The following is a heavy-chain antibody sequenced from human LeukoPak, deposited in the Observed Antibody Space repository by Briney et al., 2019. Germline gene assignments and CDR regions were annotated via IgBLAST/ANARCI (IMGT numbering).Heavy chain of an antibody. Sequence: ASETLSLSCTVSGASVSIYYWSWIRQPPGKGLEWIGFIYYSGSTNYKSSLNSRVTISVDTSKNQFSLKLSSMTAADTAFYYCARSRYSSAWYPFDVWGQGTMVTVSS. V-gene: IGHV4-59*08. J-gene: IGHJ3*01. CDR1: GASVSIYY. CDR3: ARSRYSSAWYPFDV. D-gene: IGHD6-19*01. CDR2: IYYSGST.